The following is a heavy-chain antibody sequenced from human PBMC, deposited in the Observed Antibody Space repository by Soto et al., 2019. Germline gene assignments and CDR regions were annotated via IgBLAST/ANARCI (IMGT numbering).Heavy chain of an antibody. CDR1: GYTFTSYY. J-gene: IGHJ6*03. CDR3: ARESPLRIDVSGHYYMDV. V-gene: IGHV1-46*01. D-gene: IGHD3-16*01. CDR2: INPSGGST. Sequence: ASVKVSCKASGYTFTSYYMHWVRQAPGQGLEWMGIINPSGGSTSYAQKFQGRVTMTRDTSTSTVYMELSSLRSEDTAVYYCARESPLRIDVSGHYYMDVWGKATTVTVSS.